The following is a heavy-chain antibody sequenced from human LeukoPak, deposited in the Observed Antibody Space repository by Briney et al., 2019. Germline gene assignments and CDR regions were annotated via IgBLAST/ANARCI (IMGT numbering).Heavy chain of an antibody. CDR1: GYTFTSYY. CDR3: ASGSYYYDSSGYSWDI. Sequence: ASVKVSCKASGYTFTSYYMHWVRQAPGQGLEWMGIINPSGGSTSYAQKFQGRVTVTRDTSISTAYMELSRLRSDDTAVYYCASGSYYYDSSGYSWDIWGQGTMVTVSS. J-gene: IGHJ3*02. D-gene: IGHD3-22*01. CDR2: INPSGGST. V-gene: IGHV1-46*01.